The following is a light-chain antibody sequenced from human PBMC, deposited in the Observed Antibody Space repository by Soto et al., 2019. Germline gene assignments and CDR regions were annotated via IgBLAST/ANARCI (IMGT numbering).Light chain of an antibody. CDR2: EVT. V-gene: IGLV2-14*01. CDR3: SSHTSGNTRV. CDR1: SSDLGAYDY. Sequence: QSVLTQPASVSGSPGQSIAISCTGTSSDLGAYDYVSWYQQQPDKAPKLIIYEVTKRPSGVSNRFSGSKSGNTASLTISGLQPGDEADYYCSSHTSGNTRVFGTGTKVTVL. J-gene: IGLJ1*01.